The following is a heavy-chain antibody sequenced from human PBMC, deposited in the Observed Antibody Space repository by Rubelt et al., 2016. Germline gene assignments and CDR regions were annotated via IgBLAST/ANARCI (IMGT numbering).Heavy chain of an antibody. D-gene: IGHD3-16*01. CDR3: ARASPGGNRFNVDY. CDR1: GGSISSGGYY. J-gene: IGHJ4*02. V-gene: IGHV4-31*03. CDR2: IYYSGST. Sequence: QVQLQESGPGLVKPSQTLSLTCTVSGGSISSGGYYWSWIRQHPGKGLEWIGYIYYSGSTYYNPSLKSRVTISVDTSKNQFSLKLSSVTAADTAVYYCARASPGGNRFNVDYWGQGTLVTVSS.